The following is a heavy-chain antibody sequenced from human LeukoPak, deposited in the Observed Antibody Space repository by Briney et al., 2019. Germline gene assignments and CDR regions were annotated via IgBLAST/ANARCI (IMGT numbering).Heavy chain of an antibody. D-gene: IGHD5-18*01. Sequence: PSETLSLTCTVSGGSISSYYWSWIRQPPGKGLEWIGYIYYSGSTNYNPSLKSRVTISVDTSKNQFSLKLSSVTAADTAEYYCARVAMVRHFDYWGQGTLVTVSS. CDR3: ARVAMVRHFDY. CDR1: GGSISSYY. CDR2: IYYSGST. V-gene: IGHV4-59*01. J-gene: IGHJ4*02.